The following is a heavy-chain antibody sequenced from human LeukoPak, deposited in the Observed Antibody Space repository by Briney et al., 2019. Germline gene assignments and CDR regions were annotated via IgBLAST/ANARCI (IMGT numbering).Heavy chain of an antibody. D-gene: IGHD4/OR15-4a*01. J-gene: IGHJ4*02. Sequence: GGSLRLSCAASGFTFSNYAMHWVRQAPGKGLEWVAYDGSYENYADSVKGRFTISRDNAKNTLYLQMNSLRAEDTSLYYCAKGGERGTNYLLDWGQGTLVTVPS. CDR2: DGSYE. CDR1: GFTFSNYA. CDR3: AKGGERGTNYLLD. V-gene: IGHV3-30*02.